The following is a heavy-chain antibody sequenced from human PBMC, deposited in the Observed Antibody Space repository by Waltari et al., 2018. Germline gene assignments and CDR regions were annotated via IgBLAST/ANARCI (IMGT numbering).Heavy chain of an antibody. CDR1: GYTFTDSH. CDR3: ARAGSTLIWGVAE. J-gene: IGHJ4*02. CDR2: VNPNGGST. D-gene: IGHD2-2*01. Sequence: QVQLVQSGAEVKKPGTSVKVSCKASGYTFTDSHMHWVRQAPGQGLEWMGIVNPNGGSTTYAQKLQDRVTMTRDTSTSTVYMELSSLRSEDTAVYYCARAGSTLIWGVAEWGQGTLVTVSS. V-gene: IGHV1-46*04.